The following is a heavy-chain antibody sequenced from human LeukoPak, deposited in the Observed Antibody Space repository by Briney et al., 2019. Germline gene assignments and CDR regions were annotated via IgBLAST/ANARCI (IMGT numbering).Heavy chain of an antibody. V-gene: IGHV3-30*02. Sequence: PGGSLRLSCVASGFTFSNYVMHWVRQAPGKGLEWLTFIRHDGSEKYYADSVKGRFTISRDNSKNTLYLQVNSLGAEDTAMYYCARLMVGQAGVGATHFDFWGQGTLVTVSS. CDR3: ARLMVGQAGVGATHFDF. CDR2: IRHDGSEK. J-gene: IGHJ4*02. D-gene: IGHD1-26*01. CDR1: GFTFSNYV.